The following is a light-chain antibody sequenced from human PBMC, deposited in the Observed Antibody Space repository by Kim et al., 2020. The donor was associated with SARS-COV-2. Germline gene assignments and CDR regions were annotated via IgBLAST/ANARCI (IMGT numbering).Light chain of an antibody. Sequence: EIVITQSPATLSVSPGERATLSCRASQSISSNLAWYQHKPGQAPRLLIHGASTRATGIPARFSGSGSGTEFTLTISSLQSEDFAVYYCQQYNNWLSWTFGQGTKVDIK. CDR3: QQYNNWLSWT. V-gene: IGKV3-15*01. CDR1: QSISSN. CDR2: GAS. J-gene: IGKJ1*01.